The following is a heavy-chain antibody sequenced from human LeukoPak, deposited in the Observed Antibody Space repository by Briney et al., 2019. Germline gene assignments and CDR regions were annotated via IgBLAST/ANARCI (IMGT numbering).Heavy chain of an antibody. J-gene: IGHJ2*01. CDR1: GFTFSNYW. V-gene: IGHV3-7*01. CDR2: IKQDGSDT. CDR3: ARRRNWYFDL. Sequence: GGSLRLSCAASGFTFSNYWMTWVRQAPGKGLQWVAHIKQDGSDTYYVDSVKGRFTISRDNVWDSLSLQMSSLRADDTAIYYCARRRNWYFDLWGRGTLVTVSS.